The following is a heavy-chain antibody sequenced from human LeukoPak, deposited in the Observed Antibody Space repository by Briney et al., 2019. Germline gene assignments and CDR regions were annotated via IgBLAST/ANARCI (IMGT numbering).Heavy chain of an antibody. CDR2: IYSGGST. CDR1: GFTVSSNY. J-gene: IGHJ4*02. D-gene: IGHD3-22*01. Sequence: PGGSLRLSCAASGFTVSSNYMSWVRQAPGKGLEWVSVIYSGGSTYYADSVKGRLTISRDNSKNTLYLQMNSLRAEDTAVYYCARVGGGVFSSGYQFDYWGQGTLVTVSS. CDR3: ARVGGGVFSSGYQFDY. V-gene: IGHV3-53*01.